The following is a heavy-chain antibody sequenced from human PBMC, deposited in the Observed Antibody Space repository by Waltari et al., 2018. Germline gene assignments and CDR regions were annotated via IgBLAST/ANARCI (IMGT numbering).Heavy chain of an antibody. Sequence: QVQLQESGPGLVKPSETLSLTCIVSGESMNTNYWSWIRQPPGGGLEWIANIFYSGGTNYNPSLKSRVTMSVDTSKNQFSLKLRSVTAADTAVYYCARGDNWWYGFDFWGQGIPVTVSS. J-gene: IGHJ4*02. CDR1: GESMNTNY. CDR3: ARGDNWWYGFDF. V-gene: IGHV4-59*01. D-gene: IGHD2-15*01. CDR2: IFYSGGT.